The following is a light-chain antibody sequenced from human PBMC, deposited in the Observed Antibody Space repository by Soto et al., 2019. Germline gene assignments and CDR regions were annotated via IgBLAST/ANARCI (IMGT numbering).Light chain of an antibody. CDR1: RSFASSY. Sequence: EIVLTQSPVTLSLSPGERATLSCRASRSFASSYLGWYQQKPGQAPRLLIYAASTRATGIPDRFSGSGSATDFTLTISRLEPDDFATYYCQQYNSYSPTFGQGTKVEIK. V-gene: IGKV3-20*01. CDR3: QQYNSYSPT. J-gene: IGKJ1*01. CDR2: AAS.